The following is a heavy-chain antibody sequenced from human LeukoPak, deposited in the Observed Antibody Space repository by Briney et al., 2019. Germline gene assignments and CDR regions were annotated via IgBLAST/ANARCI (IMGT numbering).Heavy chain of an antibody. CDR3: AREGYYDSSGYYPHPYFDY. D-gene: IGHD3-22*01. J-gene: IGHJ4*02. V-gene: IGHV3-11*04. CDR1: GFTFSDYY. Sequence: GRSLRLSCAASGFTFSDYYMSWIRQAPGKGLEWVSYISSSGSTIYYADSVKGRFTISRDNAKNSLYLQMNSLRAEDTAVYYCAREGYYDSSGYYPHPYFDYWGQGTLVTVSS. CDR2: ISSSGSTI.